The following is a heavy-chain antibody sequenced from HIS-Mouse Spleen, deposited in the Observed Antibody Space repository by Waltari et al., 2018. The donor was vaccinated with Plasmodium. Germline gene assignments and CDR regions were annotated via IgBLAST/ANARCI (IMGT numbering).Heavy chain of an antibody. CDR2: INHSGST. Sequence: QVQLQQWGAGLLKPSETLSLTCAVHGGSFSGYYWSWIRPPPGKGREWIGEINHSGSTNYNPSLKSRVTISVDTSKNQFSLKLSSVTAADTAVYYCARAPSKYYYDSSGYDNWFDPWGQGTLVTVSS. CDR1: GGSFSGYY. CDR3: ARAPSKYYYDSSGYDNWFDP. V-gene: IGHV4-34*01. D-gene: IGHD3-22*01. J-gene: IGHJ5*02.